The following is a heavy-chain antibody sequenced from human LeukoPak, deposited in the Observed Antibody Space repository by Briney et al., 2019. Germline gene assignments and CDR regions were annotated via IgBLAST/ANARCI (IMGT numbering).Heavy chain of an antibody. Sequence: GGSRRLSWAAAGFTFSSYAMSWVRQAPGRLLEWVSAISGSGGSTYSADSVKGRFTISRDNSKNTLYLQMNSLRAEDTAVYYCAPPPEGYEYWGQGTLVTVSS. D-gene: IGHD5-24*01. J-gene: IGHJ4*02. CDR3: APPPEGYEY. CDR2: ISGSGGST. CDR1: GFTFSSYA. V-gene: IGHV3-23*01.